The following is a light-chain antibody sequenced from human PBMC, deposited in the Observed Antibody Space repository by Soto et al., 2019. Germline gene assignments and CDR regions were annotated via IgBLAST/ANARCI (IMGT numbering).Light chain of an antibody. CDR3: QHYNNWPRT. Sequence: EIVMTQSTATLSVSPGERATLSCRASQSVSSNLAWYQQKPGQAPRLLIYGASTRAPGIPARFIGSGFGTEFTLTISSLQSEDFAVYYCQHYNNWPRTFGQGTKVEIK. J-gene: IGKJ1*01. CDR2: GAS. V-gene: IGKV3-15*01. CDR1: QSVSSN.